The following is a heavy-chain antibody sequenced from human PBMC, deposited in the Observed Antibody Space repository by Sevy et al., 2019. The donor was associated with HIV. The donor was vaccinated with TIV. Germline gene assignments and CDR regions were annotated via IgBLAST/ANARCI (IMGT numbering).Heavy chain of an antibody. V-gene: IGHV4-34*01. D-gene: IGHD3-16*02. Sequence: SETLSLTCAVYGGFFSAYYWNWIRQPPGKGLEWIGEINHSGSTNYNPSLKSRVTMSVDTSKKQFSLKLSSVTAADTAVYYCARVLADDYIWGSHRPKYYFDFWGQGTLVTVSS. CDR2: INHSGST. CDR1: GGFFSAYY. J-gene: IGHJ4*02. CDR3: ARVLADDYIWGSHRPKYYFDF.